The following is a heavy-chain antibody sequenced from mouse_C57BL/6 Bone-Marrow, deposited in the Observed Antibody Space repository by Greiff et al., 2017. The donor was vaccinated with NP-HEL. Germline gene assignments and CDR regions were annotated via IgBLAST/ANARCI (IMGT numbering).Heavy chain of an antibody. CDR3: ARKANWEYWYFDV. Sequence: QVQLKESGPGLVQPSQSLSITCTVSGFSLTSYGVHWVRQSPGQGLEWLGVIWSGGSTDYNAAFISRLSISKDNSKSQVFFKMNSLQADDTAIYYCARKANWEYWYFDVWGTGTTVTVSS. CDR1: GFSLTSYG. D-gene: IGHD4-1*01. CDR2: IWSGGST. V-gene: IGHV2-2*01. J-gene: IGHJ1*03.